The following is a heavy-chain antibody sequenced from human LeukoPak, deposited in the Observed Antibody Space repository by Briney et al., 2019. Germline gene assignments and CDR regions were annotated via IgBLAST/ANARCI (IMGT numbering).Heavy chain of an antibody. CDR3: ARGGDSSGSIRSAFDI. CDR1: GFTVSSNY. CDR2: ISSSGST. Sequence: AGGSLRLSCAASGFTVSSNYMSWVRKAPGKGLEWVSVISSSGSTYYADSAKGRFTISRDNSQNTLYLQMNSLRAEDTAVYYCARGGDSSGSIRSAFDIWGQGTMVTVSS. J-gene: IGHJ3*02. D-gene: IGHD3-22*01. V-gene: IGHV3-53*01.